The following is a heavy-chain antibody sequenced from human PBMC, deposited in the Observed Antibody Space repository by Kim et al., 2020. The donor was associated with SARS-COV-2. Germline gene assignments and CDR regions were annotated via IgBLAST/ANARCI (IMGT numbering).Heavy chain of an antibody. Sequence: GGSLRLSCAASGFKFDDYAMHWVRKAPGKGLEWLSVISWDGGSIYYAASVEGRFTIARDNIKDSLSLQMNHLRPDDTAVYYCAKAFVARANVVRGVIRTEGADYWSEGTLVTVSS. CDR3: AKAFVARANVVRGVIRTEGADY. CDR2: ISWDGGSI. D-gene: IGHD3-10*01. CDR1: GFKFDDYA. J-gene: IGHJ4*01. V-gene: IGHV3-43D*03.